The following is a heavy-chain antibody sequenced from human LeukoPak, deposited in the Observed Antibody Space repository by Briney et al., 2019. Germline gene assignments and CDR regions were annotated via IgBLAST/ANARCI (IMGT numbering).Heavy chain of an antibody. CDR3: ARAFYDFWSGPGPGVHYYYYYMDV. CDR1: GGSISSSTYY. Sequence: PSETLSLTCTVSGGSISSSTYYWGWIRQPPGKGLEWIGSIYYSGSTYYNPSLKSRVTMSVDTSKNQFSLKLSSVTAADTAVYYCARAFYDFWSGPGPGVHYYYYYMDVWGKGTTVTVSS. J-gene: IGHJ6*03. D-gene: IGHD3-3*01. V-gene: IGHV4-39*07. CDR2: IYYSGST.